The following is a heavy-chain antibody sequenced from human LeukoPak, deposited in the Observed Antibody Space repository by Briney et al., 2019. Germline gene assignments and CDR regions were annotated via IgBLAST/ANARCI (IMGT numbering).Heavy chain of an antibody. J-gene: IGHJ2*01. V-gene: IGHV3-74*01. CDR1: GFTFGSYW. CDR2: INSDGSST. Sequence: GGSLRLSCATSGFTFGSYWMYWVRQAPGKGLVWVSRINSDGSSTSYADSVKGRFTISRDNAKNTLYVQMNSLRAEDTAVYYCAGSLFSNWYFDLWGRGTLVTVSS. CDR3: AGSLFSNWYFDL. D-gene: IGHD3-10*02.